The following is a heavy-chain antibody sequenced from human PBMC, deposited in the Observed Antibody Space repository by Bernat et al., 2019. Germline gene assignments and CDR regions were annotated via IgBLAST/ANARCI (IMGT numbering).Heavy chain of an antibody. D-gene: IGHD4-17*01. CDR2: IFYIGST. Sequence: QLQLQESGPGLVKPSETLSLTCTVSGGSISSSGYYWSWIRQHPGKGLEWIGYIFYIGSTDYNPSLKSRVTISVDTSKNQFSLNLSSVTAADTAVYYCARRYGDYWGQGSLVTVSS. V-gene: IGHV4-31*03. CDR3: ARRYGDY. CDR1: GGSISSSGYY. J-gene: IGHJ4*02.